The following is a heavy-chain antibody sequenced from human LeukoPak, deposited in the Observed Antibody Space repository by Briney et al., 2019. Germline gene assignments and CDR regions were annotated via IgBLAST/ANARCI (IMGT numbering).Heavy chain of an antibody. CDR3: TGKAAGTEMLMDV. Sequence: GGSLRLSCAASGFTFSGSALHWVRQASGKGLEWVGRIRSKANSYATAYAASVKGRFTISRDDSKNTAYLQMNSLKTEDTAVYYCTGKAAGTEMLMDVWGKGTTVTVSS. D-gene: IGHD6-13*01. V-gene: IGHV3-73*01. J-gene: IGHJ6*03. CDR2: IRSKANSYAT. CDR1: GFTFSGSA.